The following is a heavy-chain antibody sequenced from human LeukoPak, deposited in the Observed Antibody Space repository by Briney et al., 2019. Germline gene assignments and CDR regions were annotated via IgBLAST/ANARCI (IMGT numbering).Heavy chain of an antibody. V-gene: IGHV1-18*04. J-gene: IGHJ4*02. CDR3: ARVNSGYDYKGKWLQLPSPECDY. D-gene: IGHD5-12*01. CDR2: ISANSGKT. CDR1: GYTFTNYG. Sequence: ASVKVSCKASGYTFTNYGISWVRQAPGQGLEWMGWISANSGKTNYAQKLQGRAIMTTDISTSTAYMDLRSLRSDDTAVYYCARVNSGYDYKGKWLQLPSPECDYWGQGTLVTVSS.